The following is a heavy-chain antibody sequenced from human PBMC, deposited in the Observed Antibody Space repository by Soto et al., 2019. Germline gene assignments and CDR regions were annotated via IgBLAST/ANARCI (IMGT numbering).Heavy chain of an antibody. J-gene: IGHJ4*02. Sequence: PGGSLRLSCAASGFTFAEYAMHWVRQAPGKGLEWVSGTSWNSATIGYADSVKGRFTIARDNPKHSLYLQMNSLRPEDTALHYFAKGHEVLVHPFFDYWGQGNLVTVSS. CDR1: GFTFAEYA. CDR3: AKGHEVLVHPFFDY. V-gene: IGHV3-9*01. D-gene: IGHD2-21*01. CDR2: TSWNSATI.